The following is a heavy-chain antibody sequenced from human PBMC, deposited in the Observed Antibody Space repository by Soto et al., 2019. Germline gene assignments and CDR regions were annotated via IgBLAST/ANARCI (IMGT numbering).Heavy chain of an antibody. CDR2: ISWNSGSI. J-gene: IGHJ3*02. V-gene: IGHV3-9*01. D-gene: IGHD6-19*01. Sequence: GGSLRLSCAASGFTFDDYAMHWVRQAPGKGLEWVSGISWNSGSIGYADSVKGRFTISRDNAKNSLYLQMNSLRAEDTALYYCAKEGDPTGGVVAVAGTMGAFDIWGQGTMVTVSS. CDR3: AKEGDPTGGVVAVAGTMGAFDI. CDR1: GFTFDDYA.